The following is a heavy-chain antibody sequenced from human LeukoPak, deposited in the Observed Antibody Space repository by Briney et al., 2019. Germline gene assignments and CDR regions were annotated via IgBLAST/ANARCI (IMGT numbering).Heavy chain of an antibody. CDR2: IFHTGST. CDR1: GYSFSSGFY. J-gene: IGHJ5*02. V-gene: IGHV4-38-2*02. D-gene: IGHD3-10*01. CDR3: ARVPARITMVRGARFDP. Sequence: PSETLSLTCSVSGYSFSSGFYWGWIRQPPGKGLEWIGSIFHTGSTYYNPSLKSRVTMSVDTSKNQFSLKLSSVTAADTAVYYCARVPARITMVRGARFDPWGQGTLVTVSS.